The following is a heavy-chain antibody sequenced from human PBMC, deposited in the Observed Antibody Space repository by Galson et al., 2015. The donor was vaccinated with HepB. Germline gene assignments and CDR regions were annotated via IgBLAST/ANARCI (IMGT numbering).Heavy chain of an antibody. CDR3: ARANYYDSSGLGWYYYYYYVMDV. V-gene: IGHV3-11*06. CDR2: ISSSSYT. D-gene: IGHD3-22*01. Sequence: SLRLFCAASGFTFSDYYMSWIRQAPGKGLEWVSYISSSSYTNYADSVKGRFTISRDNAKNSLYLQMNSLRAEETAVYYCARANYYDSSGLGWYYYYYYVMDVWGQGTTVTVSS. J-gene: IGHJ6*02. CDR1: GFTFSDYY.